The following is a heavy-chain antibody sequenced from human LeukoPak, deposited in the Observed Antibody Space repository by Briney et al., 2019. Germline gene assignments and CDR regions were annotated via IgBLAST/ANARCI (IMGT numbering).Heavy chain of an antibody. V-gene: IGHV4-30-4*08. J-gene: IGHJ6*03. CDR1: AGSISSGEYY. CDR2: IYYSGRT. Sequence: SQTLSLTCTVSAGSISSGEYYWSGIRQPPGKGLEWIGYIYYSGRTYYNPSLKSRLAITVDTSKNQFSLKLNSVTAADTAVYYCARYYDFLSYMDVWGKGTTVTVSS. CDR3: ARYYDFLSYMDV. D-gene: IGHD3-3*01.